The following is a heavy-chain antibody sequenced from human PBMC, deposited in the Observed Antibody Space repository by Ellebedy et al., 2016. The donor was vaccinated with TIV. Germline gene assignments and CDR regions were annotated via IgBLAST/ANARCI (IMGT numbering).Heavy chain of an antibody. J-gene: IGHJ4*02. CDR3: ARDQWLGRAYYFDS. Sequence: GGSLRLSCAASGFTFSNYWMSWVRQAPGKGLEWVANIKQDGSEKYYVDSVKGRFSISRDNAKNSLYVQINSLRDEDTAVYYCARDQWLGRAYYFDSWGQGTLVTVSS. D-gene: IGHD6-19*01. CDR1: GFTFSNYW. CDR2: IKQDGSEK. V-gene: IGHV3-7*01.